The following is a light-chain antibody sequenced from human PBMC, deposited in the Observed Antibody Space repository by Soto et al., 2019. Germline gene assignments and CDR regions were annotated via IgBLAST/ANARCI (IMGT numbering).Light chain of an antibody. CDR3: SSYTTSGTFWV. J-gene: IGLJ3*02. V-gene: IGLV2-14*01. Sequence: QSVLTLPASVSGSPGQSITIACTGTSSDVGDHNYVSWYQQHPGKAPKLMIYDVTDRPSGVSNRFSGSKSGNTASLTISGLQAEDEADYYCSSYTTSGTFWVFGGGTKVTVL. CDR1: SSDVGDHNY. CDR2: DVT.